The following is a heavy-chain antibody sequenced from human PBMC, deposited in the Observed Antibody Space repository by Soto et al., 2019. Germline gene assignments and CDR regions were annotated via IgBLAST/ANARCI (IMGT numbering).Heavy chain of an antibody. CDR1: GDSVSSISVA. CDR2: TFYRSRWYN. J-gene: IGHJ6*02. Sequence: SQSLSLTCAISGDSVSSISVAWNWIRQSPSRGLEWLGRTFYRSRWYNDYAISVKSRITIKPDTSKNQFSLQLNSVTPEDTAVYYCARGDYYDGMEVWGQGTTVTVSS. V-gene: IGHV6-1*01. CDR3: ARGDYYDGMEV.